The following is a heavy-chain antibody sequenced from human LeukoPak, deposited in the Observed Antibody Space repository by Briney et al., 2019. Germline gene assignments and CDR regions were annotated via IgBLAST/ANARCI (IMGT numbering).Heavy chain of an antibody. CDR2: ISNDASVT. V-gene: IGHV3-74*03. D-gene: IGHD6-13*01. CDR3: TRGPLTAPGISDY. Sequence: PGGSLRLSCAASGFTFSGAWIHWVRQFPGEGLAWVSAISNDASVTEYTDSVKGRFTISRDNDKKTVYLQMDSLRAEDTAIYYCTRGPLTAPGISDYWGQGTLVTVSS. CDR1: GFTFSGAW. J-gene: IGHJ4*02.